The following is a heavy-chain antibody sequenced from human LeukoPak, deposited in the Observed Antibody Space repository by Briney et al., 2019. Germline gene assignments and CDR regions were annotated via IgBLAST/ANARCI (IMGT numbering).Heavy chain of an antibody. CDR3: ARMSSSSWYVCDY. CDR2: IKQDGTEK. Sequence: PGGSLRLSCAASGFTFCSYWMTWVRQAPGKGPEGVANIKQDGTEKYYVDSVTGRFTISRDNAKDSLYLQMNSLRADDTAVYYCARMSSSSWYVCDYWGQGTLVTVAS. CDR1: GFTFCSYW. V-gene: IGHV3-7*01. D-gene: IGHD6-13*01. J-gene: IGHJ4*02.